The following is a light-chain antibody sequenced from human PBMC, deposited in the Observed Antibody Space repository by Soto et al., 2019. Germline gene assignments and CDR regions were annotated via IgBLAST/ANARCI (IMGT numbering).Light chain of an antibody. CDR2: DVS. Sequence: QSVLTQPRSVSGSPGQSVTISCTGTSSDVGGYNYVSWYQQHPGKAPKLMIYDVSKRPSGVPDRFSGSKSGNTASLTISGLQAEDEADYYCCSYAGSYTFVYVFGTGTKATVL. CDR1: SSDVGGYNY. J-gene: IGLJ1*01. CDR3: CSYAGSYTFVYV. V-gene: IGLV2-11*01.